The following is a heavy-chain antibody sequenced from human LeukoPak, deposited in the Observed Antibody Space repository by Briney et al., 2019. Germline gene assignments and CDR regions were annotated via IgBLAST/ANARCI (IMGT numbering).Heavy chain of an antibody. CDR3: ARSGAGSGSYS. CDR1: GASVTSTNYY. J-gene: IGHJ4*02. CDR2: IYYTGST. V-gene: IGHV4-39*01. D-gene: IGHD3-10*01. Sequence: SETLSLTCSVSGASVTSTNYYWGWIRQPPGKGLEWVASIYYTGSTYHNPSLKSRVTMSVDTSKNQFSLKLSSVTAADTAVYYCARSGAGSGSYSWGQGTLVTVSS.